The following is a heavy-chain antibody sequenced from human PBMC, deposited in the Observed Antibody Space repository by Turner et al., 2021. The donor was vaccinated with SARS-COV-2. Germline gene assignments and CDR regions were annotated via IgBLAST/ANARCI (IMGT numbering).Heavy chain of an antibody. CDR2: IYSGGST. V-gene: IGHV3-53*01. Sequence: EVQLVESGGGLIQPGGFLRFSCAVSGFIVSSNYMSWVRQAPGKGLEWVSVIYSGGSTYYADSVKGRFTISRDKSKNTLYLQVNSLRAGDTAVYYCARDYGDFYFDYWGQGTLVTVSS. J-gene: IGHJ4*02. CDR3: ARDYGDFYFDY. CDR1: GFIVSSNY. D-gene: IGHD4-17*01.